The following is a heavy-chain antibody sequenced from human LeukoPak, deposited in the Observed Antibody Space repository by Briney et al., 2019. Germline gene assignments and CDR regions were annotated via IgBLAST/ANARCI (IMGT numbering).Heavy chain of an antibody. J-gene: IGHJ4*02. D-gene: IGHD3-22*01. V-gene: IGHV3-21*01. CDR3: ARGYYYDSSGYPDY. Sequence: GGSLRLSCAASGFTFSSYTMNRFRQAPGKGLEWVSSISSSSCYIYHADSVKGRFTISRDNAKNSLYLQMNSLRAEDTAVYYCARGYYYDSSGYPDYWGQGTLVTVSS. CDR2: ISSSSCYI. CDR1: GFTFSSYT.